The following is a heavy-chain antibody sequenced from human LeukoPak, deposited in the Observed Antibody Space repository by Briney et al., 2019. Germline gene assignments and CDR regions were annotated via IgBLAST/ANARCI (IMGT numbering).Heavy chain of an antibody. CDR1: GGSISSSSYY. D-gene: IGHD4-17*01. CDR2: IYYSGST. V-gene: IGHV4-39*07. CDR3: ARDKTTVTTQRAFDI. Sequence: SETLSLTCTVSGGSISSSSYYWGWIRQPPGKGLEWIGSIYYSGSTYYNPSLKSRVTISVDTSKNQFSLKLSSATAADTAVYYCARDKTTVTTQRAFDIWGQGTMVTVSS. J-gene: IGHJ3*02.